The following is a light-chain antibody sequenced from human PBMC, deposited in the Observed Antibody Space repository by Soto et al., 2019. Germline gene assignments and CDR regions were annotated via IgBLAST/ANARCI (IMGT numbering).Light chain of an antibody. J-gene: IGKJ2*01. V-gene: IGKV2-28*01. CDR3: MQALQNPYT. Sequence: DIVMTQSPLSLPVTPVEPASISCRSSQSLLHSNGYNYLDWYLQKPGQSPQLLIYLGSNRASGVPDRFSGSGSGTDFTLKISRVEAEDVGVYYCMQALQNPYTFGQGTKLEIK. CDR1: QSLLHSNGYNY. CDR2: LGS.